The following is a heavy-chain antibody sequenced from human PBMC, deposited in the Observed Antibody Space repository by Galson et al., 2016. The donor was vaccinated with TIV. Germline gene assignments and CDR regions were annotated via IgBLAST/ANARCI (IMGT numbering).Heavy chain of an antibody. CDR1: GGSISSSNW. D-gene: IGHD3-3*01. CDR3: ARDRSASFGVGEDYSGMDV. Sequence: SLRLSCAVSGGSISSSNWWSWVRQSPGKGLEWIGEIYHSGSTNCNPSFKGRVTISVDKSKNQFSLKVNSVTAADTAVYYCARDRSASFGVGEDYSGMDVWGQGTTVTVSS. CDR2: IYHSGST. J-gene: IGHJ6*02. V-gene: IGHV4-4*02.